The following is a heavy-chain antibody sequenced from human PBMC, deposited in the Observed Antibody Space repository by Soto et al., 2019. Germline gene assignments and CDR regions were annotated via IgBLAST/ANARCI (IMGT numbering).Heavy chain of an antibody. CDR2: ISAYNGNT. V-gene: IGHV1-18*01. D-gene: IGHD5-12*01. Sequence: ASVKVSCKASGYTFTSYGISWVRQAPGQGLEWMGWISAYNGNTNYAQKLQGRVTMTTDTSTSTAYMELRSLRSDDTAVYYCARGRRGYSGYDYVRWFDLWGQGTLVTVSS. CDR3: ARGRRGYSGYDYVRWFDL. J-gene: IGHJ5*02. CDR1: GYTFTSYG.